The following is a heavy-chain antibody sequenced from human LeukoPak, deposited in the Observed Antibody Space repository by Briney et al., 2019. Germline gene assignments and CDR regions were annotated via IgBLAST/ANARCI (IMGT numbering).Heavy chain of an antibody. CDR3: AKDAEEGGYSGYDSSGYYYYYYGMDV. J-gene: IGHJ6*02. CDR1: GFTFSSNG. Sequence: QPGGSLRLSCAASGFTFSSNGMHWVRQAPGKGLEWVAVISYDRSNKYYADSVKGRFTISRDNSKNTLYLQMNSLRAEDTAVYYCAKDAEEGGYSGYDSSGYYYYYYGMDVWGQGTTVTVSS. V-gene: IGHV3-30*18. D-gene: IGHD5-12*01. CDR2: ISYDRSNK.